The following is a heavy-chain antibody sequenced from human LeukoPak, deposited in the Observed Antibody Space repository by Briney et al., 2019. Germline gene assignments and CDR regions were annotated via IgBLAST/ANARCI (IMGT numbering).Heavy chain of an antibody. Sequence: GGSLRLSCTASGFTFGDYAMSWVRQAPGKGLEWVSAISGSRGSTYYADSVKGRFTISRDNSKNTLYLHMHSLRADDTALYYCAKDLHGAFDYWGQGILVTVSS. J-gene: IGHJ4*02. CDR3: AKDLHGAFDY. CDR1: GFTFGDYA. V-gene: IGHV3-23*01. D-gene: IGHD3-10*01. CDR2: ISGSRGST.